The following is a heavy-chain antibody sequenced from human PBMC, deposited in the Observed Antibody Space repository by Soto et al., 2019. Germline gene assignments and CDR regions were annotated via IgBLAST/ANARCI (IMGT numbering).Heavy chain of an antibody. CDR1: GYTFTSYD. CDR2: MNPNSGNT. Sequence: GASVKVSCKASGYTFTSYDINWVRQATGQGLEWMGWMNPNSGNTGYAQKFQGRVTMTKDTSTDTAYMELSSLRSEDTAVYYCATDQDYGKFDYWGQGTLVTVSS. CDR3: ATDQDYGKFDY. D-gene: IGHD4-17*01. J-gene: IGHJ4*02. V-gene: IGHV1-8*01.